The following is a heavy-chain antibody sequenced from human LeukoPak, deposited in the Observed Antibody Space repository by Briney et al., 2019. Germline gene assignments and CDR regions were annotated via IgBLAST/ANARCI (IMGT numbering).Heavy chain of an antibody. CDR1: GGSFSGYY. J-gene: IGHJ4*02. V-gene: IGHV4-34*01. CDR3: ARPGGSSGWYYFDY. CDR2: INHSGST. D-gene: IGHD6-19*01. Sequence: PSETLSLTCAVYGGSFSGYYWSWIRQPPGKGLEWIGEINHSGSTNYNPSLKSRVTISVDTSKNQFSLNLSSVTAADTAVYYCARPGGSSGWYYFDYWGQGTLVTVSS.